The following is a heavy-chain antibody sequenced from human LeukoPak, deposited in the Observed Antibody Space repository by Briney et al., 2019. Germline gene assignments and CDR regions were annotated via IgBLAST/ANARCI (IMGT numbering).Heavy chain of an antibody. V-gene: IGHV1-18*01. CDR3: ARAHQYCSGGSCYLYYYYYYGMDV. CDR1: GYTFTSYG. J-gene: IGHJ6*02. CDR2: ISAYNGNT. Sequence: GASVKVSCKASGYTFTSYGISWVRQAPGQGLEWMGWISAYNGNTNYAQKLQGRVTMTTDTSTSTAYMELRSLRSDDTAVYYCARAHQYCSGGSCYLYYYYYYGMDVWGQGTTVTVSS. D-gene: IGHD2-15*01.